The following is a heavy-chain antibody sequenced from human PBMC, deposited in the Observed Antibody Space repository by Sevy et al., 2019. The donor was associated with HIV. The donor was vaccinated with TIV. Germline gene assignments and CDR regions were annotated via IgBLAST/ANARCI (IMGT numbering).Heavy chain of an antibody. CDR1: GFSLNTSGMC. V-gene: IGHV2-70*01. CDR3: ARMLYGDYSGYFDF. J-gene: IGHJ4*02. CDR2: VDWGDDT. Sequence: SGPTLVKPTQTLTLTCTFLGFSLNTSGMCVSWIRQPPGKALEWLALVDWGDDTYYNTSLKTRLTISKDTSKNQVVLTMTSLDPMDTATYYCARMLYGDYSGYFDFWGQGTLVTVSS. D-gene: IGHD4-17*01.